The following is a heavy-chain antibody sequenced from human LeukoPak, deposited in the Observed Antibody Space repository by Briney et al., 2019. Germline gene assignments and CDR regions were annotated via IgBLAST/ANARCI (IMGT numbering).Heavy chain of an antibody. J-gene: IGHJ4*02. V-gene: IGHV3-23*01. CDR3: AKDSGYCDTTSCRLAN. Sequence: GGSLRLSCAASGFTFSSYALHWVRQAPGKGLEWVSAISVSGGSTYYADSVKGRFTISRDNSKNTLYLQMNSLRIEDTAVYYCAKDSGYCDTTSCRLANWGQGTLVTVSS. CDR2: ISVSGGST. CDR1: GFTFSSYA. D-gene: IGHD2-2*01.